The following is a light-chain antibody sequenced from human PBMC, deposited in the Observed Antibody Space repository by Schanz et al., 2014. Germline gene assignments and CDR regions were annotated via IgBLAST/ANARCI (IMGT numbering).Light chain of an antibody. CDR1: SGHINYD. Sequence: QLVLTQSPSASASLGASVKLTCTLSSGHINYDIAWHQQQPEKAPRYLMKLNSDGSHTKGDGIPDRFSGSSSGAERYLSISSLHSEDEADYYCQTWGTGIQVFGGGTQLTVL. J-gene: IGLJ3*02. CDR2: LNSDGSH. CDR3: QTWGTGIQV. V-gene: IGLV4-69*01.